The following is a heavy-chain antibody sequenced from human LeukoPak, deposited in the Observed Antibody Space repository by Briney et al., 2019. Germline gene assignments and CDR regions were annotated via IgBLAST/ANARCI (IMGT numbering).Heavy chain of an antibody. D-gene: IGHD3-22*01. CDR3: ATYYYDSSGFRASAFDI. Sequence: GGSLRLSCATSGFTFSSYWMSWVRQVPGKGLEWVASIKEDGSEKYYVDSVKGRFTPSRDNAKNSLYLQMISLRAEDTAVYYCATYYYDSSGFRASAFDIWGQGTMVTVSS. CDR1: GFTFSSYW. V-gene: IGHV3-7*01. CDR2: IKEDGSEK. J-gene: IGHJ3*02.